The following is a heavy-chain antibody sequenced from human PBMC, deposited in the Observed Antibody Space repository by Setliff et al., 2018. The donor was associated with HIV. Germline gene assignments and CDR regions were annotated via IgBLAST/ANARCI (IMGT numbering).Heavy chain of an antibody. V-gene: IGHV5-10-1*01. CDR2: IDPSNSDT. J-gene: IGHJ4*02. CDR1: GYSFTSYW. CDR3: ARGFYGGYYFDY. D-gene: IGHD4-17*01. Sequence: GESLKISCKGSGYSFTSYWISWVRQMPGKGLEWMGRIDPSNSDTNYSPSFQGHVTISADKSISTAYLQWSSLKASDTAMYYCARGFYGGYYFDYWGQGTLVTVSS.